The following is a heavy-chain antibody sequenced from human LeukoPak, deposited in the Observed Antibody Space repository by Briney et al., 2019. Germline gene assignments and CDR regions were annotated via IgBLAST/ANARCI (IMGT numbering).Heavy chain of an antibody. V-gene: IGHV4-39*07. CDR3: ARDWHHDYGGKGTIDY. J-gene: IGHJ4*02. CDR1: GGSISSSSYY. D-gene: IGHD4-23*01. CDR2: IYYSGST. Sequence: PSETLSLTCTVSGGSISSSSYYWGWIRQPPGKGLEWIGSIYYSGSTYYNPSLKSRVTISVDTSKNQFSLKLSSVTAADTAVYYCARDWHHDYGGKGTIDYWGQGTLVTVSS.